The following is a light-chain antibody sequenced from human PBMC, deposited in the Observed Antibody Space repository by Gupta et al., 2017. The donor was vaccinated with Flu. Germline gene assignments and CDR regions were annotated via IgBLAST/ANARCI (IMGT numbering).Light chain of an antibody. Sequence: IVLTQSPATLSLSPGERATLSCRASQSVSSYLAWYQQKPGQAPRLLIYDASRFSGSGSGTDCTLTISSLEPEDFAVYYCQQRSNWPLTFGGGTKVEIK. CDR3: QQRSNWPLT. V-gene: IGKV3-11*01. CDR2: DAS. CDR1: QSVSSY. J-gene: IGKJ4*01.